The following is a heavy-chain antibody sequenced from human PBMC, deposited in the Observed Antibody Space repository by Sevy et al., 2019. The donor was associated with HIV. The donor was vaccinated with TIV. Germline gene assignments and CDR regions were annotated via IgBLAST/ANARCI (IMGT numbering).Heavy chain of an antibody. CDR1: GISFSNAW. CDR3: ARNLSPSGAFDI. J-gene: IGHJ3*02. V-gene: IGHV3-23*01. Sequence: GGSLRLSCAPSGISFSNAWMNWVRQAPGKGLEWLSVISGSSGTTYAAESVKGRFTISRDNSKNTLYLHMSSLGAEDTAVYYCARNLSPSGAFDIWGQGTRVTVSS. CDR2: ISGSSGTT. D-gene: IGHD6-25*01.